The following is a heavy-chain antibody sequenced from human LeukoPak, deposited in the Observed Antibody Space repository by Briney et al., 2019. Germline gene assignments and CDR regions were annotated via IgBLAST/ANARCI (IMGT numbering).Heavy chain of an antibody. CDR3: ARVGNIVVVPAAIRVYYYGMDV. Sequence: PGGSLRLSCAASGFTFSSYWMSWVRQAPGKGLEWVANIKQDGSEKYYVDSVKGRFTISRDNAKNSLYLRMNSLRAEDTAVYYCARVGNIVVVPAAIRVYYYGMDVWGQGTTVTVSS. V-gene: IGHV3-7*01. D-gene: IGHD2-2*01. J-gene: IGHJ6*02. CDR2: IKQDGSEK. CDR1: GFTFSSYW.